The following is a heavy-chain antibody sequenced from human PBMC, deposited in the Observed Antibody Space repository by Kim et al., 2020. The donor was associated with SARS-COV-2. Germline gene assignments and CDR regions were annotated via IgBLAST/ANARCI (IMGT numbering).Heavy chain of an antibody. V-gene: IGHV3-30*04. CDR1: GFTFSSYA. D-gene: IGHD3-22*01. CDR3: ASMRYYDSSGYAPGGDY. CDR2: ISYDGSNK. Sequence: GGSLRLSCAASGFTFSSYAMHWVRQAPGKGLEWVAVISYDGSNKYYVDSVKGRFTISRDNSKNTLYLQMNSLRAEDTAVYYCASMRYYDSSGYAPGGDYWGQGTLVTVSS. J-gene: IGHJ4*02.